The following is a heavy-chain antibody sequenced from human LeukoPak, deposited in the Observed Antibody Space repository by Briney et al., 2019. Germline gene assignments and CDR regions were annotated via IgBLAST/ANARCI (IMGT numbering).Heavy chain of an antibody. J-gene: IGHJ3*02. CDR2: ISGSGGST. CDR3: AKDRRKWLVVVTDAFDI. D-gene: IGHD3-22*01. CDR1: GFTFSSYG. V-gene: IGHV3-23*01. Sequence: SGGSLRLSCAASGFTFSSYGMSWVRQAPGKGLEWVSAISGSGGSTYYADSVKGRFTISRDNSKNTLYLQMNSLRAEDTAVYYCAKDRRKWLVVVTDAFDIWGQGTMVTVSS.